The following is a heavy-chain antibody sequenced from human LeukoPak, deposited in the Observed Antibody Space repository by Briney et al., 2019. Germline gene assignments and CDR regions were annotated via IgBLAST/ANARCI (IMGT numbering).Heavy chain of an antibody. D-gene: IGHD2-2*01. CDR1: GYTFTGYY. CDR2: INPNSGGT. V-gene: IGHV1-2*02. CDR3: ARRKPAANSYNWFDP. J-gene: IGHJ5*02. Sequence: ASVKVSCKASGYTFTGYYMHWVRQAPGQGLEWMGWINPNSGGTNYAQKFQGRVTMTRDTSISTAYMELSRLRSDDTAVYYCARRKPAANSYNWFDPWGQGTLVTVSS.